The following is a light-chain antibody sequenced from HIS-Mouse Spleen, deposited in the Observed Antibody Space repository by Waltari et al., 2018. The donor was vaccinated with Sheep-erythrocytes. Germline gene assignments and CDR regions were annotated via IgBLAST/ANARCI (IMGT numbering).Light chain of an antibody. CDR2: GKN. J-gene: IGLJ2*01. Sequence: SSELTQDPAVSVALGQTVRITCQGDSLRSYYASWFQQKPGQAPVLVIYGKNNRPPGIPDRFAGSRSGNTASLTIAGAQAEDEADFYCNSRDSSGNHLGVVFGGGTKLTVL. CDR1: SLRSYY. CDR3: NSRDSSGNHLGVV. V-gene: IGLV3-19*01.